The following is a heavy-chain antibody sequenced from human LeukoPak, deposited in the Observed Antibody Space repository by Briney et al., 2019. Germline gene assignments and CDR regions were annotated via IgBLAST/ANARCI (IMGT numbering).Heavy chain of an antibody. CDR2: INPSGGST. CDR3: ARLPVGATSWTDY. Sequence: ASVKVSCKASGYTFTSYYIHWVRQAPGQGLEWVRIINPSGGSTSYAQKFQGRVTMTRDMSTSTVYMELSSLRSEDTAVYYCARLPVGATSWTDYWGQGTLVTVSS. D-gene: IGHD1-26*01. J-gene: IGHJ4*02. V-gene: IGHV1-46*01. CDR1: GYTFTSYY.